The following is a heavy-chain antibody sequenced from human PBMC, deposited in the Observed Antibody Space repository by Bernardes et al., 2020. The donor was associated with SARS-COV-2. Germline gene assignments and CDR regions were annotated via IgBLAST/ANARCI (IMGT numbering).Heavy chain of an antibody. V-gene: IGHV3-21*01. Sequence: WGSLRLSCAASGFTFSSYSMNWVRQAPGKGLEWVSSISSSSSYIYYADSVKGRFTISRDNAKNSLYLQMNSLRAEDTAVYYCAPHSHYYYYYGMDVWGQGTTVTVSS. J-gene: IGHJ6*02. CDR3: APHSHYYYYYGMDV. CDR2: ISSSSSYI. CDR1: GFTFSSYS.